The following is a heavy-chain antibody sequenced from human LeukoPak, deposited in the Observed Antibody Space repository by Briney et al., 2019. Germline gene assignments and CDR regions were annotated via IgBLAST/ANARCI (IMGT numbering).Heavy chain of an antibody. CDR3: TRDGRGNSYVYYYFDY. CDR2: IRSEPYGGTT. D-gene: IGHD5-18*01. J-gene: IGHJ4*02. Sequence: GGSLRLSCIASGFTFGDYAMGWFRQAPGKGLEWVGFIRSEPYGGTTEYAASVKGRFTISRDDSKSIANLQMNSLKTEDTAMYYCTRDGRGNSYVYYYFDYWGQGTLVTVSS. CDR1: GFTFGDYA. V-gene: IGHV3-49*03.